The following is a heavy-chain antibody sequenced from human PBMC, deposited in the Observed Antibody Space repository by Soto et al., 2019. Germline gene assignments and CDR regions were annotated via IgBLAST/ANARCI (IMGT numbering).Heavy chain of an antibody. CDR2: ISYDGSNK. CDR1: GFTFSSYA. J-gene: IGHJ3*02. D-gene: IGHD3-16*02. V-gene: IGHV3-30-3*01. CDR3: ASADYVWGSYRI. Sequence: GGSLRLSCAASGFTFSSYAMHWVRQAPGKGLEWVAVISYDGSNKYYADSVKGRFTISRDNSKNTLYLQMNSLRAEDTAVYYCASADYVWGSYRIWGQGTMVTVS.